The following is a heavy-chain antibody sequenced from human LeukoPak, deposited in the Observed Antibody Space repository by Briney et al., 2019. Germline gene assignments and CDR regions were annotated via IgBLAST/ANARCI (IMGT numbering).Heavy chain of an antibody. J-gene: IGHJ5*02. CDR2: INPNSGGT. D-gene: IGHD2-2*01. CDR1: GYTFTGYY. V-gene: IGHV1-2*02. CDR3: ARDRVEYQLPYQSLFDP. Sequence: ASVKVSCKASGYTFTGYYMHWVRQAPGQGLEWMGWINPNSGGTNYAQKFQGRVTMTRDTSISTAYMELSRLRSDDTAVYYCARDRVEYQLPYQSLFDPWGQGTLVTVSS.